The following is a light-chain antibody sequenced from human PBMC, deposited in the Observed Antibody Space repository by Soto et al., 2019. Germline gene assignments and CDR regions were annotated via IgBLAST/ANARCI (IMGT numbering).Light chain of an antibody. CDR3: QQYGSSPRT. Sequence: EIVLTQSPGALSLSPGERAKISCGTSQSVSSSYLAWYQQKPGQAPRLLIYGASTRATGIPDRFSGSGSGTDFTLTISRLEPEDFAVYYCQQYGSSPRTFGQGTKVDIK. CDR2: GAS. J-gene: IGKJ1*01. V-gene: IGKV3-20*01. CDR1: QSVSSSY.